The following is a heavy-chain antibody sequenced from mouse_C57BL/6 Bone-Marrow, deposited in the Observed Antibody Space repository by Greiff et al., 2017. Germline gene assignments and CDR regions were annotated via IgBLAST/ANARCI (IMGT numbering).Heavy chain of an antibody. J-gene: IGHJ1*03. CDR1: GFTFSSYG. CDR2: ISSGGSYT. Sequence: EVKLVESGGDLVKPGGSLKLSCAASGFTFSSYGMSWVRQTPDKRLEWVATISSGGSYTYYPASVKGRFTISRDNAKNTLYLQMSSLKSEDTAMYYCARRGGGRDWYFDVWGTGTTVTVSS. CDR3: ARRGGGRDWYFDV. V-gene: IGHV5-6*02.